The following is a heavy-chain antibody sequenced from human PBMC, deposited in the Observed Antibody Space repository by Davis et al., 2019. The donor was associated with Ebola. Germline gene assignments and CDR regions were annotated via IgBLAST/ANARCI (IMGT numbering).Heavy chain of an antibody. D-gene: IGHD2-2*01. Sequence: GESLKISCAVSGFTFSSYWMSWVRQAPGKGLEWVANIKQDGSEIHYVDSVKGRFTISRDNTKNLLYLQMNSLRAEDTAVYYCARWGCSSTSCYPTSYYGMDVWGQGTTVTVSS. CDR1: GFTFSSYW. CDR3: ARWGCSSTSCYPTSYYGMDV. J-gene: IGHJ6*02. V-gene: IGHV3-7*01. CDR2: IKQDGSEI.